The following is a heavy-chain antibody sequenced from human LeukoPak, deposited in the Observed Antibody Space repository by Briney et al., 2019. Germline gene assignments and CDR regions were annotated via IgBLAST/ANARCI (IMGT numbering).Heavy chain of an antibody. J-gene: IGHJ1*01. Sequence: PGGSLRLSCAASGSTFTSYTMNWVRQAPGKGLEWVSSISSTSTYIFYADSVKGRFTISRDNAKNSLYLQMNSLRAEDTAVYYCAGGNYYDSSGYAPPGHWGQGTLVTVSS. CDR3: AGGNYYDSSGYAPPGH. CDR1: GSTFTSYT. CDR2: ISSTSTYI. D-gene: IGHD3-22*01. V-gene: IGHV3-21*04.